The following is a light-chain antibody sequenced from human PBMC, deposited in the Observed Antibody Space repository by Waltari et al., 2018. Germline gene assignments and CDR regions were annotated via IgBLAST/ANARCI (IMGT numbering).Light chain of an antibody. CDR1: QSIGSS. CDR2: AAS. Sequence: DIKMTQYPSSLSASVGNRVIITCRASQSIGSSVNWYQQKPGTAPKLLIYAASSLQSGVPSRFSGSGSGTDFTLAISSLQPEDFVTYYCQQSYSTPRTFGQGTKVEIK. V-gene: IGKV1-39*01. CDR3: QQSYSTPRT. J-gene: IGKJ1*01.